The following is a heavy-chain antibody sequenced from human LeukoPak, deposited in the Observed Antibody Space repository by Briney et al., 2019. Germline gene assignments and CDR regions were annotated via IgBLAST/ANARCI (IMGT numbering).Heavy chain of an antibody. CDR2: ITSSSSYK. Sequence: RGSLRLSCAASGFTFSSYSMNWVRQAPGKGLVWVSSITSSSSYKYYADSVKGRFTISRDNAKNSLFLQMNSLRAEDSAVYYCAKGSNWACDTWGQGTMVTVSS. CDR1: GFTFSSYS. CDR3: AKGSNWACDT. J-gene: IGHJ3*02. V-gene: IGHV3-21*01.